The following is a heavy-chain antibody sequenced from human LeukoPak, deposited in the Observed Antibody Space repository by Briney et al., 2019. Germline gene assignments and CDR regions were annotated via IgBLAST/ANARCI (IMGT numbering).Heavy chain of an antibody. CDR3: AKAIVGGPALYGVDV. Sequence: GGSLRLSCAASGFTFSSYAMSWVRQAPGKGLEWVSSISTGGGGTNYADSVKGRFTISRDNSKNTLSLQVNSLRAEDTAVYYCAKAIVGGPALYGVDVWGQGTTVTVSS. CDR2: ISTGGGGT. J-gene: IGHJ6*02. CDR1: GFTFSSYA. D-gene: IGHD1-26*01. V-gene: IGHV3-23*01.